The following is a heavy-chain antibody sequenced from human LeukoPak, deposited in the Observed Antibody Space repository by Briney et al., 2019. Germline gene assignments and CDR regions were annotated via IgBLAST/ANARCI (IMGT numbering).Heavy chain of an antibody. Sequence: GSSVKVSCKASGGTFSRYGISWVRQAPGQGLEWMGGIIPIFGTANYAQKFQGRVTITADESTSTVYMELSSLRSEDTAVYYCARDPVAQPGGLYYYGMDVWGQGTTVTVSS. J-gene: IGHJ6*02. D-gene: IGHD1-14*01. CDR1: GGTFSRYG. V-gene: IGHV1-69*01. CDR2: IIPIFGTA. CDR3: ARDPVAQPGGLYYYGMDV.